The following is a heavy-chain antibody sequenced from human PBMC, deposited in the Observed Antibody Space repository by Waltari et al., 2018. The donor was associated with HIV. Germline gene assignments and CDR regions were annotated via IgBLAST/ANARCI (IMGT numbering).Heavy chain of an antibody. CDR2: VNQGGNS. CDR3: ARRRQVVSQPFDY. J-gene: IGHJ4*02. Sequence: QVQLQQWGAGLLKPSETLSLTCAVYGGYFSPYYWSWVRQPPGKGLEWIGEVNQGGNSKYNPSLESRVSVTFDTSKNQFSLNLDSVTAADTAVYFCARRRQVVSQPFDYWGQGTPVIVS. D-gene: IGHD3-22*01. V-gene: IGHV4-34*01. CDR1: GGYFSPYY.